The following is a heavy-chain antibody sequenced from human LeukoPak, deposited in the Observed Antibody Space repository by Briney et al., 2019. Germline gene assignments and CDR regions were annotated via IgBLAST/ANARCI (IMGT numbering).Heavy chain of an antibody. CDR2: IYSGGTT. Sequence: GGSLRLSCVASGFTASRNYMNWVRQAPGKGLEWVSVIYSGGTTSYAVSAKGRFTISGDNSKNTVYLQMKSLGAEDTAVYYCARGNGDYHYWGQGTLVTVSS. V-gene: IGHV3-66*01. CDR1: GFTASRNY. D-gene: IGHD4-17*01. CDR3: ARGNGDYHY. J-gene: IGHJ4*02.